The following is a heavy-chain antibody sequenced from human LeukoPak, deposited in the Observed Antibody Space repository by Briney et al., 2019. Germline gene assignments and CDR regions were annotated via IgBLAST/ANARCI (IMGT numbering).Heavy chain of an antibody. J-gene: IGHJ4*02. Sequence: ASVKVSCKASGYTFTSYDINWVRQATGQGLEWMGWMNPNSGNTGYAQKFQGRVTMTRNTSISTAYMELSSLRSDDTAVYYCARGDVEMATIDFDYWGQGTLVTVSS. V-gene: IGHV1-8*01. CDR3: ARGDVEMATIDFDY. CDR2: MNPNSGNT. D-gene: IGHD5-24*01. CDR1: GYTFTSYD.